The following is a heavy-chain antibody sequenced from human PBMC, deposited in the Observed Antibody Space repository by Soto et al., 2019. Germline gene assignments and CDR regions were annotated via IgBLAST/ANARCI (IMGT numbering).Heavy chain of an antibody. D-gene: IGHD2-2*01. V-gene: IGHV3-49*03. Sequence: PGGSLRLSCTASGFTFGDYAMSWFRQAPGKGLEWVGFIRSKAYGGTTEYAASVKGRFTISRDDSKSIAYLQMNSLKTEDTAVYYCTRGSYCSSTSYYVVGPLRDWGKGTTVTVSS. J-gene: IGHJ6*04. CDR1: GFTFGDYA. CDR2: IRSKAYGGTT. CDR3: TRGSYCSSTSYYVVGPLRD.